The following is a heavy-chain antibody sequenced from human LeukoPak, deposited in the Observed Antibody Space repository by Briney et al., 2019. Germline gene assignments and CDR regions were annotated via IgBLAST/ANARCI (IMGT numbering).Heavy chain of an antibody. CDR3: ARRNSDAGSGEFDY. CDR1: GYSFTSYW. Sequence: GESLKISCKGSGYSFTSYWIGWVRQMPGKGLEWMGFICPGDSDTRYSPSFQGQVSFSADKSISTAYLQWSSLKASHTAMYYCARRNSDAGSGEFDYWGQGTLVTVAS. CDR2: ICPGDSDT. D-gene: IGHD3-3*01. J-gene: IGHJ4*02. V-gene: IGHV5-51*01.